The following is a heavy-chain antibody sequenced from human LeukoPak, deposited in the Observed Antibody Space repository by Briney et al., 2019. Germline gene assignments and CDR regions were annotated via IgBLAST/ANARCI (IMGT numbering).Heavy chain of an antibody. CDR2: IIPIFGTT. V-gene: IGHV1-69*05. Sequence: SVKVSCKASGGTFSNDGISWVRQAPGQGLEWMGGIIPIFGTTKYAQKFQGRVTITRDDSTSTAYMELSSLRPDDTAVYYCARMPTNMYYYFYMDVWGKGTTVTVSS. J-gene: IGHJ6*03. CDR1: GGTFSNDG. D-gene: IGHD5-24*01. CDR3: ARMPTNMYYYFYMDV.